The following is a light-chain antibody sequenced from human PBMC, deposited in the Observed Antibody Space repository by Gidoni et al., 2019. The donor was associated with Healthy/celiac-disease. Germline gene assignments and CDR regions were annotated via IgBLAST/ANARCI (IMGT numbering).Light chain of an antibody. CDR1: QSVSSY. CDR2: DAS. Sequence: EIVLTQSPATLSLSPGERATLSCRASQSVSSYLAWYQQKPGQAPRLLIYDASNRATGIPARFSGSGSGTDFNLTISSLEPEEFAVYYCQQRSNWLALTFGGGTTVEIK. V-gene: IGKV3-11*01. J-gene: IGKJ4*01. CDR3: QQRSNWLALT.